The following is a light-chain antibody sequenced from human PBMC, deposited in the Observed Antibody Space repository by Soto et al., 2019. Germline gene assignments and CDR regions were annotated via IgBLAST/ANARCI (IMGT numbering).Light chain of an antibody. CDR3: QYYNNYCWT. V-gene: IGKV1-5*03. J-gene: IGKJ1*01. Sequence: DIQLTQSPSTLSASVGDRATITCRASQSISSWLAWYQQKPGKAPKFLIYNASNLDSGLPSRFSGSGSGTVFTLTISSLQPDDFASYCCQYYNNYCWTFGQGTKVEIK. CDR1: QSISSW. CDR2: NAS.